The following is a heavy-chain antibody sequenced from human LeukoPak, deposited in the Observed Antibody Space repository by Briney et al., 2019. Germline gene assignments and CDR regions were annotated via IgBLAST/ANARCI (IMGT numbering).Heavy chain of an antibody. J-gene: IGHJ4*02. CDR2: INPNSGGT. CDR1: GYTFTGYY. Sequence: GASVKVSCKASGYTFTGYYMHWVRQAPGQGLEWMGWINPNSGGTNYAQKFQGRVTMTRDTSISTAYMELSRLRSDDTAVYYCARDYYDSSGYYSPYYFDYWGQGTLVTVSS. CDR3: ARDYYDSSGYYSPYYFDY. D-gene: IGHD3-22*01. V-gene: IGHV1-2*02.